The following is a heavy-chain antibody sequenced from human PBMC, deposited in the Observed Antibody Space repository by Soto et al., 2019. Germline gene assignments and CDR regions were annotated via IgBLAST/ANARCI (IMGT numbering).Heavy chain of an antibody. D-gene: IGHD6-19*01. CDR2: ISAYNGNT. Sequence: QVQLVQSGAEVKKPGASVKVSCKASGYTFTSSVISWGRQAPGQGLEWMGWISAYNGNTNCAQKLQGIVTMTTDTSTITAYMELRSLRSDDTAVSYCARDPQWPPDRYWGQGTLVTVSS. CDR1: GYTFTSSV. V-gene: IGHV1-18*01. CDR3: ARDPQWPPDRY. J-gene: IGHJ4*02.